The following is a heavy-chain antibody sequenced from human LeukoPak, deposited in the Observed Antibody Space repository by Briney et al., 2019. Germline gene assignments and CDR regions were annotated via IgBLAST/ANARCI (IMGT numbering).Heavy chain of an antibody. V-gene: IGHV3-53*01. D-gene: IGHD5-12*01. CDR3: AGTLYSGYGLGSLGAFDI. Sequence: PGGSLRLSCAASGFTVSSNYMSWVRQAPGKGLEWVSVIYSGGSTYYADSVKGRFTISRDNSKNTLYIVMNSLRAEDTAVYYCAGTLYSGYGLGSLGAFDIWGQGTMVTVSS. CDR1: GFTVSSNY. CDR2: IYSGGST. J-gene: IGHJ3*02.